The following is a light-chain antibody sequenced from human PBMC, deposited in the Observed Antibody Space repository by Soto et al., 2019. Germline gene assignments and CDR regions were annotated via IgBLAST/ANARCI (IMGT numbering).Light chain of an antibody. Sequence: DIVLTQSPPTLSLSPAEGGSLXCRASQNIDSYLYWYQQKPGHSPMLHMFAGFGSAAGSPASFSGSGTETDFTLTIINLEAVDSALYHCQQRYYWPQTFGPGTKVDIK. CDR2: AGF. CDR3: QQRYYWPQT. V-gene: IGKV3-11*01. CDR1: QNIDSY. J-gene: IGKJ2*01.